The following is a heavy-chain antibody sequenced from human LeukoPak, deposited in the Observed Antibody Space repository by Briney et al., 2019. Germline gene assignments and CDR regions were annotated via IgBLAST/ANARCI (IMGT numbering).Heavy chain of an antibody. CDR3: TGLYGSGSYYARDP. J-gene: IGHJ5*02. CDR2: ISGSGGST. Sequence: GGSLRLSCAASGFTFSSYSMNWVRQAPGKGLEWVSGISGSGGSTYYADSVKGRFTISRDNSKNTLYLQMNSLRAEDTAVYYCTGLYGSGSYYARDPWGQGTLVPVSS. V-gene: IGHV3-23*01. D-gene: IGHD3-10*01. CDR1: GFTFSSYS.